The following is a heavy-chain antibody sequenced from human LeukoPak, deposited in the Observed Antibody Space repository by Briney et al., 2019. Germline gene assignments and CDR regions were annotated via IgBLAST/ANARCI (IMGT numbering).Heavy chain of an antibody. CDR3: ARCGVSGHKENWFDP. D-gene: IGHD6-19*01. J-gene: IGHJ5*02. V-gene: IGHV1-8*01. Sequence: ASVKVSCKASGYTFTTYDINWVRQATGQGLEWMGWMNPNSGNTGYTQKFQGRVTMTRNTSISTAYVELSSPRSEDTAVYYCARCGVSGHKENWFDPWGQGTLVTVSS. CDR2: MNPNSGNT. CDR1: GYTFTTYD.